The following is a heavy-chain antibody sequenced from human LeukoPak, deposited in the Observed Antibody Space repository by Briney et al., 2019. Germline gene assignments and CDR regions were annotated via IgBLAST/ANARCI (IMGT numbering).Heavy chain of an antibody. CDR3: ARSPPDYDSSGYYDHFDY. D-gene: IGHD3-22*01. CDR2: INHSGSP. Sequence: SETLSLTCAVCGGSFSGYYWSWIRQPPGKGREWIGEINHSGSPNYNRSLMSPVTISVGTCKNQFSLKLSSVTAADTAVYYCARSPPDYDSSGYYDHFDYWGQGTLVTVSS. CDR1: GGSFSGYY. J-gene: IGHJ4*02. V-gene: IGHV4-34*01.